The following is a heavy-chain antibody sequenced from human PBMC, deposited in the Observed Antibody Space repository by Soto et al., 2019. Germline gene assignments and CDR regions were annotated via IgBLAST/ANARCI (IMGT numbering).Heavy chain of an antibody. CDR2: IGSDSRTI. J-gene: IGHJ6*02. V-gene: IGHV3-48*02. CDR1: GFSLSDYA. CDR3: ARIKLVEWFFINVDVYDMDV. Sequence: GGSLRLSCVASGFSLSDYAVNWVRQAPGKGLEWVSFIGSDSRTIYYADSVEGRFTVSRDNARNSVSLQMDSLRDEDAAVYYWARIKLVEWFFINVDVYDMDVWGQGTPVTVSS. D-gene: IGHD3-3*01.